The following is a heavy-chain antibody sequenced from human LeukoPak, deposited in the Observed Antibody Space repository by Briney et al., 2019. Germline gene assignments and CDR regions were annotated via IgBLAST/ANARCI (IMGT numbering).Heavy chain of an antibody. J-gene: IGHJ4*02. CDR3: ARDGWPAFDY. Sequence: SQTLSLTCAISGDSVPSNTAAWNWIRQSPSRGLEWLVRTFYRSKWYNDYAVSVQSRITLNPDTSKNQFSLQLSSVTPEDKAVYYCARDGWPAFDYWGQGTLVTVSS. CDR2: TFYRSKWYN. V-gene: IGHV6-1*01. CDR1: GDSVPSNTAA. D-gene: IGHD2-15*01.